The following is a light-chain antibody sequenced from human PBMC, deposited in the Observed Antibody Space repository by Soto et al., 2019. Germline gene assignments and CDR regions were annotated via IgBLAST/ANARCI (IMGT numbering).Light chain of an antibody. V-gene: IGKV3-15*01. CDR3: QQYNNWPPWT. CDR2: GAS. CDR1: QSVSSN. Sequence: EMVMTQSPATLPVSPGERATLSCRASQSVSSNLAWYQQKPGQAPRLLIFGASTRATGIPARFSGSGSGTEFPLTISSLQSEDFAVYYCQQYNNWPPWTFGQGTKVDIK. J-gene: IGKJ1*01.